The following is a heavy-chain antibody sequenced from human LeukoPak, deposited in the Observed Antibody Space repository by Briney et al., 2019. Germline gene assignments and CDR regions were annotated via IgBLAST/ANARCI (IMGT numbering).Heavy chain of an antibody. Sequence: ASVKVSCKASGYTFTGYYMHWVRQAPGQGLEWMGWINPNSGGTNYAQKFQGWVTMTRGTSISTAYMELSRLRSDDTAVYYCARSNYGDNSRPFQHWGQGTLVTVSS. CDR1: GYTFTGYY. V-gene: IGHV1-2*04. J-gene: IGHJ1*01. CDR3: ARSNYGDNSRPFQH. CDR2: INPNSGGT. D-gene: IGHD4-23*01.